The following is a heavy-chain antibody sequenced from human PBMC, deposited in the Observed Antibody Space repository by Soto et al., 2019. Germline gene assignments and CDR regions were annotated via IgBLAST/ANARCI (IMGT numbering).Heavy chain of an antibody. CDR3: AKDVWLRFVGWFDP. Sequence: PGGSLRLSCAAFGFTFSSYAMSWVRQAPGKGLEWVSAISGSGGSTYYADSVKGRFTISRDNSKNTLYLQMNSLRAEDTAVYYCAKDVWLRFVGWFDPWGQGTLVTVSS. CDR1: GFTFSSYA. J-gene: IGHJ5*02. V-gene: IGHV3-23*01. D-gene: IGHD5-12*01. CDR2: ISGSGGST.